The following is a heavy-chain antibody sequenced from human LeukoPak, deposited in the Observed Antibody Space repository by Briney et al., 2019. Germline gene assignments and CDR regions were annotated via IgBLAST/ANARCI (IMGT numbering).Heavy chain of an antibody. D-gene: IGHD3-10*01. J-gene: IGHJ5*02. CDR1: GGSVSSGSYY. CDR3: ARGIGELFYNWFDP. Sequence: SETLSLTCTVSGGSVSSGSYYWSWIRQPPGKGLEWIGYIYYSGSTNYNPSLKSRVTISVDTSKNQFSLKLSSVTAADTAVYYCARGIGELFYNWFDPRGQGTLVTVSS. CDR2: IYYSGST. V-gene: IGHV4-61*01.